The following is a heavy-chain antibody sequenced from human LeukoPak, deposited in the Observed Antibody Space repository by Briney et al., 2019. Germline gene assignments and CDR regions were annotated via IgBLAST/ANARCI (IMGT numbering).Heavy chain of an antibody. CDR2: ISKST. CDR3: ARHLRGGWYGVDY. D-gene: IGHD6-19*01. J-gene: IGHJ4*02. Sequence: SENLSLTCAVFGGSFSDYYWTWIRQPPGKGLEWIGSISKSTYYNPSLKSRVTISVDTSKNQFSLRLSSVTASDTAVYYCARHLRGGWYGVDYWGQGTLVTVSS. CDR1: GGSFSDYY. V-gene: IGHV4-34*01.